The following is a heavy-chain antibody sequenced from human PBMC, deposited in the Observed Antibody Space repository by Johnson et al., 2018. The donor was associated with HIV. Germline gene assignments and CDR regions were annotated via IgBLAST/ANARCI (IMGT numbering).Heavy chain of an antibody. V-gene: IGHV3-30-3*01. CDR2: MSSDGSTE. D-gene: IGHD6-13*01. CDR3: ARFGLAAAGDGAFDI. CDR1: GFTFRNYA. Sequence: QVQLVESGGGVVQPGRSLRLSCAASGFTFRNYAIHWVHQAPGQGLEWVAVMSSDGSTEYSADSVKGRFTISRDNAKNSLYLQMNSLRAEDTAVYYCARFGLAAAGDGAFDIWGQGTMVTVSS. J-gene: IGHJ3*02.